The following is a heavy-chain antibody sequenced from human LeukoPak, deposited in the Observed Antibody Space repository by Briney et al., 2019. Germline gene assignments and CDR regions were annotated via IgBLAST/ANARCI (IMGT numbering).Heavy chain of an antibody. CDR2: ISAYNGNT. J-gene: IGHJ6*04. D-gene: IGHD6-19*01. CDR1: GYTFTSYG. CDR3: ARDDGSGWYRSYYYYGMDV. V-gene: IGHV1-18*01. Sequence: ASVKVSCKASGYTFTSYGISWVRQAPGQGLEWMGWISAYNGNTNYAQKLQGRVTMTTDTSTSTAYMELRSLRSDDTAVYYCARDDGSGWYRSYYYYGMDVWGKGTTVTVSS.